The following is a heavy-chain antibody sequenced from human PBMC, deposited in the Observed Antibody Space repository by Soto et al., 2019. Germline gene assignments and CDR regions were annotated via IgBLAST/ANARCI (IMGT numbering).Heavy chain of an antibody. CDR1: GGSISSGDYY. CDR3: ARAGIAARPAAFDI. V-gene: IGHV4-30-4*01. Sequence: SETLSLTCTVSGGSISSGDYYWSWIRQPPGKGLEWIGYIYYSGSTYYNPSLKSRVTISVDTSKNQFSLKLSSVTAADTAVYYWARAGIAARPAAFDIWGQGTMVTVSS. CDR2: IYYSGST. D-gene: IGHD6-6*01. J-gene: IGHJ3*02.